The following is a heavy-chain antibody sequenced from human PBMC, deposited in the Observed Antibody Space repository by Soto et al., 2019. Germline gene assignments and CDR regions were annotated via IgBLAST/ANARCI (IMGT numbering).Heavy chain of an antibody. CDR2: IIPIFGTA. J-gene: IGHJ4*02. CDR1: GGTFSTYG. V-gene: IGHV1-69*01. Sequence: QVQLVQSGAEVKKPGSSVKVSCKASGGTFSTYGINWVRQAPAHGLEWMGGIIPIFGTANYAQKFQGRVTMTADASTTTAYMELSSLTSGDTAVYYCARGSYGDYAYWGQGTLVTVSS. CDR3: ARGSYGDYAY. D-gene: IGHD4-17*01.